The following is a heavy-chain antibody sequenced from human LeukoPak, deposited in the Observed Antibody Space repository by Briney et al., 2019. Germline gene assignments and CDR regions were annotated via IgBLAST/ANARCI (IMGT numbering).Heavy chain of an antibody. CDR2: IYSGGST. J-gene: IGHJ4*02. V-gene: IGHV3-66*01. CDR1: GFSVSINY. D-gene: IGHD3-3*01. CDR3: ARDREGTIFGVVTPPFDY. Sequence: PGGSLRLSCAASGFSVSINYMSWVRQAPGTGLEWVSVIYSGGSTYYADSVKGRFTISRDNAKNSLYLQMNSLRAEDTAVYYCARDREGTIFGVVTPPFDYWGQGTLVTVSS.